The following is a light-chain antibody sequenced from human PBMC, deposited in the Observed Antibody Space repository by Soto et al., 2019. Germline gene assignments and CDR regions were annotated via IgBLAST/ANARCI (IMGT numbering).Light chain of an antibody. V-gene: IGKV1-5*01. CDR2: DVS. CDR3: QQYNIFWT. Sequence: DIQMTQSPSTLSSSVGDRVTITCRASQSISSWLAWYQQKPGKAPKLRIYDVSTLESGVPSRLSGSGSGTEFTLTISSLQPVDFATYYCQQYNIFWTFGQGTKVDIK. J-gene: IGKJ1*01. CDR1: QSISSW.